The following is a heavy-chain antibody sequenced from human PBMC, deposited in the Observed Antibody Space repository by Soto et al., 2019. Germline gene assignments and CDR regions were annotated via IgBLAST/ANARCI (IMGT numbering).Heavy chain of an antibody. CDR3: EGTGDPPSYYYDMDV. CDR1: GGTFSSYA. CDR2: IIPIFGTA. V-gene: IGHV1-69*13. J-gene: IGHJ6*03. D-gene: IGHD1-26*01. Sequence: SVKVSCKASGGTFSSYAISWVRQAPGQGLEWMGGIIPIFGTANYAQKFQGRVTITADESTSTAYMELSSLRSEDTAVYYCEGTGDPPSYYYDMDVWGKGTTVTVSS.